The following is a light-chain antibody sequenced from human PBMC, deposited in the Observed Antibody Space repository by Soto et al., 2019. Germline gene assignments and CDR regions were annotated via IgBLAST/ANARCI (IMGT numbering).Light chain of an antibody. CDR3: QQYNNWPQT. CDR2: GAS. CDR1: QSVSSN. V-gene: IGKV3-15*01. J-gene: IGKJ1*01. Sequence: DIVMTQSPATLSVSPGERATRTCRASQSVSSNLAWYQQKPGQAPRLLIYGASTRATGIPARFSGSGSGTEFTLTISSLQSEDFAVYYCQQYNNWPQTFAQGTKV.